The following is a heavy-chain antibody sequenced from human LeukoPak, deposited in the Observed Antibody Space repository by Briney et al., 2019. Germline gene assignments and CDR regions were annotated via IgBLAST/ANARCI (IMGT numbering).Heavy chain of an antibody. Sequence: GGSLRLSCAASGFTFSSYAMSWVRQAPGKGLEWVSAISGSGGSKYYADSVKGRFTISRDNSRNTLYLQMNSLSAEDTAVYYCAKGVASSGLYPWGQGTLVTVSS. CDR2: ISGSGGSK. V-gene: IGHV3-23*01. CDR1: GFTFSSYA. CDR3: AKGVASSGLYP. D-gene: IGHD3-22*01. J-gene: IGHJ5*02.